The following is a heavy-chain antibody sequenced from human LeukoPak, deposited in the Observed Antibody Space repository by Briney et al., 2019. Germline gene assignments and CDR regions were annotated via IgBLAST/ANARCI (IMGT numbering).Heavy chain of an antibody. CDR1: GYRFIRYR. J-gene: IGHJ4*02. D-gene: IGHD6-19*01. V-gene: IGHV5-51*01. Sequence: RGESLKIPFKRSGYRFIRYRIVWVRQMPGKGLEWMGIMYPGDSNTRYSPSLQGQVTISADKSISTAYLQWSSLKASDTAMYYGARAYSSGWTFDYWGEGTVVSVSS. CDR3: ARAYSSGWTFDY. CDR2: MYPGDSNT.